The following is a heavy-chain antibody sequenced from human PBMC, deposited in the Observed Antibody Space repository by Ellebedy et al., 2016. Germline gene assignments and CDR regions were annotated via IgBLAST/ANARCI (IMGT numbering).Heavy chain of an antibody. J-gene: IGHJ6*03. CDR2: IYYSGTT. CDR1: GGPLSSGGYY. Sequence: SETLSLTXTVSGGPLSSGGYYWSWIRQHPGKGLEWIGYIYYSGTTYYNPSLKSRATISVDTSKNQFSLRVTSVAAADTAVYYCATSPAHDFWSGAARGLYFYYMDVWGRGTAVTVSS. CDR3: ATSPAHDFWSGAARGLYFYYMDV. V-gene: IGHV4-61*08. D-gene: IGHD3-3*01.